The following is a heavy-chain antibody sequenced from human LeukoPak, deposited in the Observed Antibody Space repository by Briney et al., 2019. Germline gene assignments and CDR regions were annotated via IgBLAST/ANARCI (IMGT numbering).Heavy chain of an antibody. Sequence: PSQTLSLTCSVSGGSISSGGYYWSWIRQHPGKGLEWIGYIYYSGSTYYNPSLKSRVTISVDTSKNQFSLKLSSVTAADTAVYYCARDWAGLIDYWGQGTLVTVSS. J-gene: IGHJ4*02. CDR2: IYYSGST. CDR3: ARDWAGLIDY. CDR1: GGSISSGGYY. D-gene: IGHD3-16*01. V-gene: IGHV4-31*03.